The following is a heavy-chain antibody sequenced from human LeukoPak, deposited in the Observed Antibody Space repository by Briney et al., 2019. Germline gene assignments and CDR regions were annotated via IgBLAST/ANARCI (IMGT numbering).Heavy chain of an antibody. V-gene: IGHV1-69*01. CDR2: IIPIFGTA. J-gene: IGHJ6*04. Sequence: VASVKVSCKASGGTVSSYAISWVRQAPGQGLEWMGGIIPIFGTANYAQKFQGRVTITADESTSTGYMELSSLRSEDTAVYYCARDALGCSSTSCYREYYGMDVWGKGTTVTVSS. D-gene: IGHD2-2*01. CDR1: GGTVSSYA. CDR3: ARDALGCSSTSCYREYYGMDV.